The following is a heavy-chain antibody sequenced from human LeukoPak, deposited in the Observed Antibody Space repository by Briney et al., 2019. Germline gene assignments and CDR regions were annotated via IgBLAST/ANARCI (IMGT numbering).Heavy chain of an antibody. J-gene: IGHJ4*02. Sequence: PSETLSLTCTVSGGSIPTKNFYWSWIRQPPGKGLEWIGYVYYSGGTNYTPSLKSRVTMSVDTSKNQFSLRLRSVAAADTAKYYCAIGGKTGNYQFDYWGQGILVTVSS. CDR1: GGSIPTKNFY. CDR2: VYYSGGT. D-gene: IGHD1-7*01. CDR3: AIGGKTGNYQFDY. V-gene: IGHV4-61*01.